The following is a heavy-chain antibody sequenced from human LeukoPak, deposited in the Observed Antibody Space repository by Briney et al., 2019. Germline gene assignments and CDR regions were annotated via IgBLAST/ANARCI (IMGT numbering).Heavy chain of an antibody. CDR2: IYSGGST. CDR3: ARGLSGGEFDY. J-gene: IGHJ4*02. V-gene: IGHV3-53*04. Sequence: GGSLGLSCAASGFTVSSNYMSWVRQAPGEGLEWVSVIYSGGSTYYADSVKGRFTISRHNSKNTLYLQMNSLRAEDTAVYYCARGLSGGEFDYWGQGTLVTVSS. CDR1: GFTVSSNY.